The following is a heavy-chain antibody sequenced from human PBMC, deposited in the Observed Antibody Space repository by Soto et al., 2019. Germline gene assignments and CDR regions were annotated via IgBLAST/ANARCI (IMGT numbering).Heavy chain of an antibody. V-gene: IGHV1-69*06. CDR1: EGTFSSYA. CDR3: AKGYSGYVLDAFDI. J-gene: IGHJ3*02. D-gene: IGHD5-12*01. CDR2: IIPIFGTA. Sequence: QVQLVQSGAEVKKPGSSVKVSCKASEGTFSSYAISWVRQAPGQGLEWMGGIIPIFGTANYAQKFQGRVTITADKSTSTAYMELSSLRSEDTAVYYCAKGYSGYVLDAFDIWGQGTMVTVSS.